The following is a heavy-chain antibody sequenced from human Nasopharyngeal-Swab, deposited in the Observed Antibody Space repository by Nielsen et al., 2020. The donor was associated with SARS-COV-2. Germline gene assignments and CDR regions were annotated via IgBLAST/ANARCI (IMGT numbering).Heavy chain of an antibody. CDR3: AKAARWFGELFSDNFDY. Sequence: GESLKISCVASKFIFSDYYMSWIRQAPGKGLEWVSYITSSGSSVYYADSARGRFSISRDNAQNSLYLQMNSLRAEDTAVYYCAKAARWFGELFSDNFDYWGQGTLVTVSS. J-gene: IGHJ4*02. V-gene: IGHV3-11*04. CDR2: ITSSGSSV. D-gene: IGHD3-10*01. CDR1: KFIFSDYY.